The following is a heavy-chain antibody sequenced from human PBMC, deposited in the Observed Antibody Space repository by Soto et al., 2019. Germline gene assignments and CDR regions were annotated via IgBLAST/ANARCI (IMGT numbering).Heavy chain of an antibody. CDR3: AKASDDIVLMVYAWDYMDV. Sequence: GGSLRLSCAASGFTFDDYAMHWVRQAPGKGLEWVSGISWNSGSIGYADSVKGRFTISRDNAKNSLYLQMNSLRAEDTALYYCAKASDDIVLMVYAWDYMDVWGKGTTVTVSS. CDR1: GFTFDDYA. CDR2: ISWNSGSI. D-gene: IGHD2-8*01. J-gene: IGHJ6*03. V-gene: IGHV3-9*01.